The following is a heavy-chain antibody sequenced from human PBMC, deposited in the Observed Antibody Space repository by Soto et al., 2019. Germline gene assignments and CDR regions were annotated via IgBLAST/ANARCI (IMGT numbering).Heavy chain of an antibody. CDR2: INGYNGDT. Sequence: QGQLVQSGPEVKKPGASVKVSCKASVYTFSRYGISWVRQAPGEGLEWMGWINGYNGDTIYAQKVQVRVTMTIDTSTYTADMELRSLTSDDTAIYYCAKTGQPPYYYYGMDVWGQGTTVTVSS. CDR3: AKTGQPPYYYYGMDV. CDR1: VYTFSRYG. V-gene: IGHV1-18*01. J-gene: IGHJ6*02.